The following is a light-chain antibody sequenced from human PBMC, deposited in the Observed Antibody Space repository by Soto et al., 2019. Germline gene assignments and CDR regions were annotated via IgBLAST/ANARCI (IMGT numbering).Light chain of an antibody. J-gene: IGLJ1*01. CDR2: EVN. CDR1: SSDVGGYNY. Sequence: SALTQPASVSGSPGQSITLSCTGTSSDVGGYNYVSWYQQHPGKAPKLMIYEVNKRPSGVPDRFSGSKSGNTASLTVSGLQAEDEADYYCSSYAGSSNVFGTGTKV. CDR3: SSYAGSSNV. V-gene: IGLV2-8*01.